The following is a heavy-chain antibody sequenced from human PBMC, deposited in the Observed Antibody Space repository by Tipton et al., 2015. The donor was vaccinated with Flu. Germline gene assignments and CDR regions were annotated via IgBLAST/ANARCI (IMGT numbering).Heavy chain of an antibody. CDR2: ISGYNGDT. V-gene: IGHV1-18*01. CDR1: GYTFTNFG. CDR3: ARDRGSYNIHLEYHSYYGMDV. Sequence: QLVQSGAEVKKPGASVKVSCKASGYTFTNFGITWVRQAPGQGLEWMGWISGYNGDTNYAEKLQGRVTMTTDASTHTAYMELRSLKSDDPAMYYCARDRGSYNIHLEYHSYYGMDVWGQGTTVTVSS. D-gene: IGHD1-26*01. J-gene: IGHJ6*02.